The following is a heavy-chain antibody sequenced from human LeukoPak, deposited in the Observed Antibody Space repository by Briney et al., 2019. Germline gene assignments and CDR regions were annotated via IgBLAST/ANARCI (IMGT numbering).Heavy chain of an antibody. V-gene: IGHV3-23*01. Sequence: GGSLRLSCVVSGLTFDNFSMGWVRQAPGKGLEWVSTISSRATNTYYVDSVKGRFTISRDNSKNTLYLELNTLRAEDTAVYYCAAGGRYTYGYGDLGQGTLVTVSS. CDR3: AAGGRYTYGYGD. D-gene: IGHD5-18*01. J-gene: IGHJ4*02. CDR2: ISSRATNT. CDR1: GLTFDNFS.